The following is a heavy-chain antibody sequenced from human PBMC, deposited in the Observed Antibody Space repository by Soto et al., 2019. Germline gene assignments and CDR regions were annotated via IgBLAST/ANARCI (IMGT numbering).Heavy chain of an antibody. D-gene: IGHD5-12*01. CDR2: IYHSGST. CDR1: GGSISSGGYS. J-gene: IGHJ4*02. Sequence: QLQLQESGSGLVKPSQTLSLTCAVSGGSISSGGYSWSWIRQPPGKGLEWIGYIYHSGSTYYNPSPKRRATISVGRSKNQFSLKLSSVTAADTAVYYRAAGGGLPRYYWGQGTLVTVSA. CDR3: AAGGGLPRYY. V-gene: IGHV4-30-2*01.